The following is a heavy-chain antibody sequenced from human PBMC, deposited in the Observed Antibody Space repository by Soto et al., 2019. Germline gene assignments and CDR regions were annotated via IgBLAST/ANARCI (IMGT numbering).Heavy chain of an antibody. CDR3: ATYRRANVYFDY. CDR1: GFTFSNAG. J-gene: IGHJ4*02. D-gene: IGHD1-26*01. V-gene: IGHV3-15*01. CDR2: IKSKTDGGTT. Sequence: GGSLRLSCAASGFTFSNAGMSWVRQAPGKGLEWVGRIKSKTDGGTTDYAAPVKGRFTISRDDKKHQLYLQMNSLKTEDTSVYYCATYRRANVYFDYWGQGTLVTVSS.